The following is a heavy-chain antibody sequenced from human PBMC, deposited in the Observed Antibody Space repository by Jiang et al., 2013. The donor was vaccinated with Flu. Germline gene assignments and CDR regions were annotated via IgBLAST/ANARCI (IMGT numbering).Heavy chain of an antibody. Sequence: QLVESGGGLVQPGGSLKLSCAASGFTFSSYWMSWVRQAPGKGLEWVANIKQDGSEKYYVDSVKGRFTISRDNAKNSLYLQMNSLRAEDTAVYYCAREGVLRYFSEGSEYWGQGTLVTVSS. J-gene: IGHJ4*02. CDR3: AREGVLRYFSEGSEY. V-gene: IGHV3-7*01. CDR2: IKQDGSEK. D-gene: IGHD3-9*01. CDR1: GFTFSSYW.